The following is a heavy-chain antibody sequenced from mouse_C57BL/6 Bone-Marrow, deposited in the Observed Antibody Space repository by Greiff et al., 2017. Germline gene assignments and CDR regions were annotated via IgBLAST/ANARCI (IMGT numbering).Heavy chain of an antibody. CDR2: FYPGSGSI. V-gene: IGHV1-62-2*01. CDR1: GYTFTEYT. CDR3: ARHEEGRNYFDY. J-gene: IGHJ2*01. Sequence: VMLVESGAELVKPGASVKLSCKASGYTFTEYTIHWVKQRSGQGLEWIGWFYPGSGSIKYNEKFKDKATLTADKSSSTVSMELSRLTSEDSAVYFCARHEEGRNYFDYWGQGTTLTVSS.